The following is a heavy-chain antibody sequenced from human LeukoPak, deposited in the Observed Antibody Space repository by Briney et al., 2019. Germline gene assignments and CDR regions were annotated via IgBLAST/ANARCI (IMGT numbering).Heavy chain of an antibody. Sequence: GASVKVSCKASGYTFTGYYMHWVRQAPGQGLEWMGWINPNSGGTNYAQKFQGRVTMTRDTSISTAYMELSRLRSDDTAVYNCARADFWSGYFPRRFDYWGQGTLVTVSS. CDR3: ARADFWSGYFPRRFDY. CDR2: INPNSGGT. D-gene: IGHD3-3*01. V-gene: IGHV1-2*02. J-gene: IGHJ4*02. CDR1: GYTFTGYY.